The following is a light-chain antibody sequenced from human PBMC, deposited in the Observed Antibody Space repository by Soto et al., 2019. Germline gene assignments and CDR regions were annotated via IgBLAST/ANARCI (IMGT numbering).Light chain of an antibody. CDR1: QSISSW. V-gene: IGKV1-5*01. J-gene: IGKJ1*01. CDR2: DAS. Sequence: DIQMTQSPSTLSASVGDRVTITCRASQSISSWLAWYQQKPGKAPKLLTYDASSLESGVPSRFSGSGSGTEFTLTISSVQPDDFATYYCQQYNSYSGTFGQGTKVDIK. CDR3: QQYNSYSGT.